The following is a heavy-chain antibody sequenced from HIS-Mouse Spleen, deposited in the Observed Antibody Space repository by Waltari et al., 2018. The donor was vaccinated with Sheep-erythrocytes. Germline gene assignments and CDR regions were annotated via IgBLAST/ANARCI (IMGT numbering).Heavy chain of an antibody. V-gene: IGHV1-69*01. CDR2: IIPIFGTA. CDR1: GGTFSSYA. D-gene: IGHD2-15*01. CDR3: ARGRGADIVVVVAATDAFDI. J-gene: IGHJ3*02. Sequence: EVKKPGSSVKVSCKASGGTFSSYAISWVRQAPGQGLEWMGGIIPIFGTANYAQKFQGRVTITADDSTSTAYMELSRLRSEDTAVYYCARGRGADIVVVVAATDAFDIWGQGTMVTVSS.